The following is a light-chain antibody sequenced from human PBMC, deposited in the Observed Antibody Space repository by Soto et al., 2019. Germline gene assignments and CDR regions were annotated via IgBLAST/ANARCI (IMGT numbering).Light chain of an antibody. J-gene: IGKJ4*01. V-gene: IGKV3-20*01. CDR2: GAS. CDR3: QQYGGPVLT. CDR1: QNFNSKY. Sequence: EIVLTQSPGTLSLSPGERATLSCRASQNFNSKYLAWYQQKPGQAPRLLMYGASSRATGIPDRFSGSGSGTDVTLTISRLEHEDCAVYYCQQYGGPVLTFGGGTKVDIK.